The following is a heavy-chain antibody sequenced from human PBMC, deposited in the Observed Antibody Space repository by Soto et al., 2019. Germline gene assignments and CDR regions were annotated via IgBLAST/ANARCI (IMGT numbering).Heavy chain of an antibody. CDR1: GLTFSNAR. Sequence: GGPLRLSCRDPGLTFSNARSNWVGQAPGKGLEWVGHIGSETDGGTIVYPAPVKGRFIIARDDSRNTLYLQMNNLKTEDTAVYYCTTAHQRGPDYWGQGTLVTVSS. J-gene: IGHJ4*02. CDR3: TTAHQRGPDY. V-gene: IGHV3-15*04. D-gene: IGHD5-12*01. CDR2: IGSETDGGTI.